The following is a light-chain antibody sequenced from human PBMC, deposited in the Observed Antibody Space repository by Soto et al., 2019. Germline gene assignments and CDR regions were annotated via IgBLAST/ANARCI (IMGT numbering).Light chain of an antibody. J-gene: IGKJ1*01. CDR3: QQRYSGWT. V-gene: IGKV3-11*01. CDR2: DAS. CDR1: HSVGTK. Sequence: EIVLTQSPGTLSVSPGERATLSCRASHSVGTKLAWYQQKPGQAPRLLIYDASNRATGIPARFSGSGSGTDFTLTISSLEPEDFAVYYCQQRYSGWTFGQGTKVDIK.